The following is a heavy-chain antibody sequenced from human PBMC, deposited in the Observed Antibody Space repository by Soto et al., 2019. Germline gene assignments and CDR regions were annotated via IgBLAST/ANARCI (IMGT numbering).Heavy chain of an antibody. CDR2: IYYSGST. CDR1: GGSISSDY. J-gene: IGHJ4*02. Sequence: QVQLQESGPGLVKPSETLSLTCTVSGGSISSDYWSWIRQPPGKGLEWIGYIYYSGSTNYNPSLKSRVTISVDTSKNQFSLKLSSVTAADTAVYYCARVGNHRSWQFDYWGQGTLVTVSS. V-gene: IGHV4-59*01. D-gene: IGHD7-27*01. CDR3: ARVGNHRSWQFDY.